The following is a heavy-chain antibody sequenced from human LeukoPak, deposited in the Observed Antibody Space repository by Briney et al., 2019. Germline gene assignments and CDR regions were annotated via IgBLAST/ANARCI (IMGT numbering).Heavy chain of an antibody. CDR2: ISYDGSNK. J-gene: IGHJ4*02. V-gene: IGHV3-30*04. CDR1: GFTFSSYA. Sequence: GGSLRLSCAASGFTFSSYAMHWVRQAPGKGLEWVAVISYDGSNKYYADSVKGRFTISRDNSKNTLYLQMNSLRAEDTAVYYCAKHDYGGNSDYWGQGTLVTVSS. CDR3: AKHDYGGNSDY. D-gene: IGHD4-23*01.